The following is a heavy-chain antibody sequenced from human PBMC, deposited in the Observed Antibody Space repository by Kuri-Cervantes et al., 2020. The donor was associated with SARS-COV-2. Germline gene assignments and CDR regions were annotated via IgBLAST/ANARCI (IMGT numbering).Heavy chain of an antibody. CDR1: GGSISSHY. J-gene: IGHJ4*02. D-gene: IGHD3-3*01. CDR2: IYYSGST. CDR3: ARTTPYDFWSGYYSGCYFDY. V-gene: IGHV4-59*08. Sequence: GSLRLSCTVSGGSISSHYWSWIRQPPGKGLEWIGYIYYSGSTNYNPSLKSRVTISVDTSKNQFSLKLSSVTAADTAVYYCARTTPYDFWSGYYSGCYFDYWGQGTLVTVSS.